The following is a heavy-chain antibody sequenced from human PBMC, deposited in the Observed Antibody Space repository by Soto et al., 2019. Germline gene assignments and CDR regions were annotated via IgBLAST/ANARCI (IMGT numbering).Heavy chain of an antibody. D-gene: IGHD4-17*01. CDR3: AKDHLTTTVTTVGY. Sequence: QVQLVESGGGVVQPGRSLRLSCAASGFTFSNYGMHWVRQAPGKGLEWVAVISYHGSDKYYADSVKGRFTISRDNSKNTLFLLMDSLRSEDTAVYYFAKDHLTTTVTTVGYWGQGTLVTVSS. CDR1: GFTFSNYG. CDR2: ISYHGSDK. V-gene: IGHV3-30*18. J-gene: IGHJ4*02.